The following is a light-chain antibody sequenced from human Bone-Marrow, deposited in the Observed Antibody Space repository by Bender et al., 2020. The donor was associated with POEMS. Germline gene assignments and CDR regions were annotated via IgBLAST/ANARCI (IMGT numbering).Light chain of an antibody. V-gene: IGLV2-14*02. CDR3: SSYVTSSTFYV. J-gene: IGLJ1*01. CDR1: SSDLGSLTL. CDR2: GGV. Sequence: QSALTQPASVSGSPGQSITISCTGTSSDLGSLTLVSGYKQPPPKPPKLIIYGGVKRPSGVSNRFSGSKSGNTASLTISGLQAEDEADYYCSSYVTSSTFYVFGTATKVTVL.